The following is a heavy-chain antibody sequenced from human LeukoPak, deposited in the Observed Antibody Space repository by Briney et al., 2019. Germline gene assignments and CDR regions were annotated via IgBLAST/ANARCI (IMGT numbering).Heavy chain of an antibody. CDR3: ARVSGLRWHPRPYYYYYMDV. CDR1: GGSFSGYY. CDR2: INHSGST. Sequence: SETLSLTCAVYGGSFSGYYWSWIRQPPGKGLEWIGEINHSGSTNYNPSLKSRVTISVDTSKNQFSLKLSSVTAADTAVYYCARVSGLRWHPRPYYYYYMDVWGKGTTVTVSS. J-gene: IGHJ6*03. D-gene: IGHD4-23*01. V-gene: IGHV4-34*01.